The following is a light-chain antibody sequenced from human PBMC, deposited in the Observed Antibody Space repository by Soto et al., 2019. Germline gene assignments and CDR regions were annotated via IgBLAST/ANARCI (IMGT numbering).Light chain of an antibody. V-gene: IGKV3-15*01. J-gene: IGKJ2*01. CDR1: ESVSSS. Sequence: EIVMTQSPATLSVSPGERATLSCRASESVSSSLAWYQQKPGQAPRLLIYGASTRATGIPARFSGSGSGTDFTLTISSLHSEDFAVYYCQKYDNSPYTFGQGTKLEI. CDR3: QKYDNSPYT. CDR2: GAS.